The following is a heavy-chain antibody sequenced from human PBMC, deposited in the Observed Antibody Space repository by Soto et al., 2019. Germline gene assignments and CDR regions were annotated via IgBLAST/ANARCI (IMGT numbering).Heavy chain of an antibody. CDR3: ARDLDDRYQGSMDV. V-gene: IGHV3-13*01. D-gene: IGHD3-22*01. CDR1: GFIFTNYD. Sequence: EVQLVESGGGLVQPGGSLRLSCAASGFIFTNYDIYWVRQATGKGLEWVSAIGTAGDTYYSDSVKGRFTISREDAKSSVYLQMTSLSAGETAVYFCARDLDDRYQGSMDVWGQGNTVTVSS. CDR2: IGTAGDT. J-gene: IGHJ6*02.